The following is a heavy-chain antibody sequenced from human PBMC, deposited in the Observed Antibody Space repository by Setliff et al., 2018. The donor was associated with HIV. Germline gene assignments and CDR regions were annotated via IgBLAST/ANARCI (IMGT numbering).Heavy chain of an antibody. CDR1: GYTFTTYG. CDR2: ISTYSDET. J-gene: IGHJ5*01. CDR3: ARVGSTESLSADWFDS. V-gene: IGHV1-18*01. Sequence: ASVKVSCKPSGYTFTTYGLSWVRQAPGQGLEWMGRISTYSDETSYSQNLQGRLTMTTDTSTGTAYMELSSLKSEDTAVYYCARVGSTESLSADWFDSWGQGTPVTVSS. D-gene: IGHD2-2*01.